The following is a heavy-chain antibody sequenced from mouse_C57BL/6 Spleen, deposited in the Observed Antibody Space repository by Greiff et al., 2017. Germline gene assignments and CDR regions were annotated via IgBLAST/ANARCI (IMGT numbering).Heavy chain of an antibody. V-gene: IGHV1-69*01. CDR2: IYPSDSYT. CDR3: ANYGSGGYFDV. CDR1: GYTFTSYW. Sequence: QVQLQQPGAELVMPGASVKLSCKASGYTFTSYWMHWVKQRPGQGLEWIGEIYPSDSYTNYNHKFKGKSTLTVDKSSSTAYMQLSSLTSEDSAVYYCANYGSGGYFDVWGTGTTVTVSS. D-gene: IGHD1-1*01. J-gene: IGHJ1*03.